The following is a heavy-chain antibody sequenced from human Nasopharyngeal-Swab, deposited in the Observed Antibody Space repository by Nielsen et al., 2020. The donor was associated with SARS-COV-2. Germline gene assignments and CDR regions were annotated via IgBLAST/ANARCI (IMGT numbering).Heavy chain of an antibody. CDR3: ARDDYHYHDSSGYYSNWFDP. CDR2: ISPSGST. Sequence: SETLSLTCTVSGGSISSGSYYWSWIRQSAGKGLEWIGRISPSGSTNYNPSLKRRVTISVDTSRNQFSLKLSSVTAADTALYYCARDDYHYHDSSGYYSNWFDPWGQGTLVTVSS. CDR1: GGSISSGSYY. J-gene: IGHJ5*02. D-gene: IGHD3-22*01. V-gene: IGHV4-61*02.